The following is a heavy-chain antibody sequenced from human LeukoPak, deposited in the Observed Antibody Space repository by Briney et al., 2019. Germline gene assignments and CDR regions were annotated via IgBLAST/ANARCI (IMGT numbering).Heavy chain of an antibody. Sequence: ASVKVSCKASGGTFSSYAISWVRQAPGQGLEWMGGIIPIFGTANYAQKFQGRVTITADESTSTAYMELSSLRSEDTAVYYCARDLYYDSSGSYGYWGRGTLVTVSS. J-gene: IGHJ4*02. D-gene: IGHD3-22*01. CDR2: IIPIFGTA. CDR1: GGTFSSYA. CDR3: ARDLYYDSSGSYGY. V-gene: IGHV1-69*13.